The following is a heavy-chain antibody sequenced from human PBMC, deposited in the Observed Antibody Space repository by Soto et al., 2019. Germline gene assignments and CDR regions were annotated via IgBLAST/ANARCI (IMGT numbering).Heavy chain of an antibody. CDR1: GGSISSYS. Sequence: QVQLQESGPGLVEPSETLSLTCTVSGGSISSYSWNWIRQPAGKGLEWIGRGDTTGGTNYIPSLKSRVTMSVDTSKNQFSLNLRFVTAADTAVYFCAKDDSGAADIWGQGTMVTVS. J-gene: IGHJ3*02. V-gene: IGHV4-4*07. CDR2: GDTTGGT. CDR3: AKDDSGAADI. D-gene: IGHD3-16*01.